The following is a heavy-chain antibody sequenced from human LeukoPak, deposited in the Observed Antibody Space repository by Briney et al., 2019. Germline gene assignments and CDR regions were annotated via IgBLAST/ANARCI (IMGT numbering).Heavy chain of an antibody. CDR3: AKDYYGPSGGIDY. CDR1: GFTFSSYG. Sequence: GGSLRLSCAASGFTFSSYGMHWVRQAPGKGLEWVAVISYDGSNKYYADSVKGRFTIPRDNSKNTLYLQMNSLRAEDTAVYYCAKDYYGPSGGIDYWGQGTLVTVSS. D-gene: IGHD3-10*01. CDR2: ISYDGSNK. V-gene: IGHV3-30*18. J-gene: IGHJ4*02.